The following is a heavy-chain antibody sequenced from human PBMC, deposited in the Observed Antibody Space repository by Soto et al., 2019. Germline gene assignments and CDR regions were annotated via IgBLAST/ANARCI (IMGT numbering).Heavy chain of an antibody. Sequence: SVKVSCKASGFTFTSSAVQCVRQARGQRLEWIGWIVVGSGNTNYAQKFQERVTITRDMSTSTAYMELSSLRSEDTAVYYCAAAANYYDSSGYFPDAFDIWGQGTMVTVSS. CDR2: IVVGSGNT. D-gene: IGHD3-22*01. V-gene: IGHV1-58*01. J-gene: IGHJ3*02. CDR3: AAAANYYDSSGYFPDAFDI. CDR1: GFTFTSSA.